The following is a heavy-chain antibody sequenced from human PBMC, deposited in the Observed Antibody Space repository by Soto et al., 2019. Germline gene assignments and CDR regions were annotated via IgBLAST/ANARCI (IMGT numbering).Heavy chain of an antibody. D-gene: IGHD3-16*01. V-gene: IGHV4-59*08. Sequence: QVQLQESGPGLVKPSETLSLTCTVSGGSISSYYWSWIRQPPGKGLEWIGTIYYSGSTNYNPSLKGRVTRSVDTSKNQFSLKLSSVTAADTAVYYCARLWGWSVDYWAQGTLVTVSS. J-gene: IGHJ4*02. CDR2: IYYSGST. CDR3: ARLWGWSVDY. CDR1: GGSISSYY.